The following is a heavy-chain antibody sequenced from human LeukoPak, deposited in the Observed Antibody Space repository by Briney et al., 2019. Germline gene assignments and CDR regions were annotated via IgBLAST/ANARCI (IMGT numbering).Heavy chain of an antibody. Sequence: PGGSLRLSCAASGFTFSSYWMHWVRQDPRKGLVWVSRINGDGRNINYADSVRGRFTISRDNAKNTLYLQMNTLRVEDTAMYYCTRDLMDYDVSTGLHHYYMDVWGQGTTVTVSS. CDR3: TRDLMDYDVSTGLHHYYMDV. D-gene: IGHD3-9*01. J-gene: IGHJ6*02. CDR2: INGDGRNI. CDR1: GFTFSSYW. V-gene: IGHV3-74*01.